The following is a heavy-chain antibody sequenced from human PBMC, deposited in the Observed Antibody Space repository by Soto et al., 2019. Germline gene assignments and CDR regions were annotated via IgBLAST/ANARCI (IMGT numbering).Heavy chain of an antibody. Sequence: SETLSLTCTDSGGPISSGDYYWSWIRQPPGKGLEWIGYIYYSGSTYYNPSLKSRVTISVDTSKNQFSLKLSSVTAADTAVYYCARVGGFGATTIDYWGQGTLVTVSS. CDR2: IYYSGST. CDR3: ARVGGFGATTIDY. J-gene: IGHJ4*02. V-gene: IGHV4-30-4*01. D-gene: IGHD3-10*01. CDR1: GGPISSGDYY.